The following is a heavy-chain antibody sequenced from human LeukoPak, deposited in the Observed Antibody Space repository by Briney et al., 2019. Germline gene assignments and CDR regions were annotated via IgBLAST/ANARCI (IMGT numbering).Heavy chain of an antibody. CDR1: GGSISSYY. D-gene: IGHD3-10*01. V-gene: IGHV4-59*01. CDR3: AREVNYYGSGYFDY. Sequence: SETLSLTCTVSGGSISSYYWSWIRQPPGKGLEWIGYIYYSGSTNYNPSLKSRVTISVDTSKNQFSLKLSSVTAADTAVYYCAREVNYYGSGYFDYWGHGTLVTVSS. J-gene: IGHJ4*01. CDR2: IYYSGST.